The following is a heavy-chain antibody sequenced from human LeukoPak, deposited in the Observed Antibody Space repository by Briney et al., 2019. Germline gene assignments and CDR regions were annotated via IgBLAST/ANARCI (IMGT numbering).Heavy chain of an antibody. V-gene: IGHV3-30-3*01. D-gene: IGHD6-19*01. CDR1: GFTFSSYA. Sequence: GGSLRLSCAASGFTFSSYAMHWVRQAPGKGLEWVAVISYDGSNKYYADSVKGRFTISRDNSKNTLYLQMNSLRAEDTAVYYCAREDSSGWSYWDQGTLVTVSS. CDR3: AREDSSGWSY. J-gene: IGHJ4*02. CDR2: ISYDGSNK.